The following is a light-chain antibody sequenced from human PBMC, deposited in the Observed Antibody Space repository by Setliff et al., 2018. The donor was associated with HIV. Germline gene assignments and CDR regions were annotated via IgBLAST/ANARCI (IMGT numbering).Light chain of an antibody. Sequence: QSALTQPASVSGSPGQSITIFCTGTASDIGTYDLVSWYQQHPGKAPQLTIFEVNKRPSGVSSRFSGSKSGYTASLTSSGLQPEDEADYYCCSYAGSSRFDVFGTGTKVTVL. CDR2: EVN. V-gene: IGLV2-23*02. CDR1: ASDIGTYDL. J-gene: IGLJ1*01. CDR3: CSYAGSSRFDV.